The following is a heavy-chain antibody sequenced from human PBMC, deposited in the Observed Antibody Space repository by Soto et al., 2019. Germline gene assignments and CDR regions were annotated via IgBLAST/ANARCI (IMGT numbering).Heavy chain of an antibody. Sequence: KTSETLSLTCTVSGGSINSYYWSWIRQPAGKGLEWIGRIYTSGSTNYNPSLKSRVTMSVDTSKNQFFLKLSSVTAADTAVYYCASLYRPSRVVGVNRHWYFDLWSRGTLVTVSS. CDR3: ASLYRPSRVVGVNRHWYFDL. CDR2: IYTSGST. CDR1: GGSINSYY. J-gene: IGHJ2*01. V-gene: IGHV4-4*07. D-gene: IGHD2-21*01.